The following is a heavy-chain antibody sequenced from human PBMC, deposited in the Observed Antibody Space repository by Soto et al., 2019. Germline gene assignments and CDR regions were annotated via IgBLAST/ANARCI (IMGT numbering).Heavy chain of an antibody. V-gene: IGHV3-30*18. CDR3: AKALYDFWSGYYFIFDD. CDR2: ISYDGSST. CDR1: GFTFSSYG. Sequence: PGGSLRLSCAASGFTFSSYGMHWVHQAPGKGLEWVAVISYDGSSTYYADSVKGRFTISRDNSKNTLYLQMNSLRAEDTAVYYCAKALYDFWSGYYFIFDDWGQGTLVTVSS. D-gene: IGHD3-3*01. J-gene: IGHJ4*02.